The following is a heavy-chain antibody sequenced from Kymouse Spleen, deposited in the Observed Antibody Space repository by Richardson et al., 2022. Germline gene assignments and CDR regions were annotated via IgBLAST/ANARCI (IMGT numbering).Heavy chain of an antibody. V-gene: IGHV3-30*18. CDR2: ISYDGSNK. CDR3: AKDRALERRHYGMDV. CDR1: GFTFSSYG. Sequence: QVQLVESGGGVVQPGRSLRLSCAASGFTFSSYGMHWVRQAPGKGLEWVAVISYDGSNKYYADSVKGRFTISRDNSKNTLYLQMNSLRAEDTAVYYCAKDRALERRHYGMDVWGQGTTVTVSS. J-gene: IGHJ6*02. D-gene: IGHD1-1*01,IGHD1-20*01.